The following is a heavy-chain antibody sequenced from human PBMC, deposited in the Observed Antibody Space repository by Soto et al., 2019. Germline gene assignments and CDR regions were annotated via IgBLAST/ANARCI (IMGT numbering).Heavy chain of an antibody. CDR1: GGSISSYY. V-gene: IGHV4-59*01. J-gene: IGHJ4*02. CDR2: IYYSGST. CDR3: ARAADYGGIPGVDY. D-gene: IGHD4-17*01. Sequence: PSETLSLTCTVSGGSISSYYWSWIRQPPGKGLEWIGYIYYSGSTNYNPSLKSRVTISVDTSKNQFSLKLSSVTAADTAVYYCARAADYGGIPGVDYWGQGTLVTVSS.